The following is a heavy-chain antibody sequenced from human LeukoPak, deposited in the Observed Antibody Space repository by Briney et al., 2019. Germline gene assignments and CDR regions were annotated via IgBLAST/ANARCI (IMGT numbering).Heavy chain of an antibody. J-gene: IGHJ3*02. CDR2: INPNSGGT. CDR1: GYTFTAYY. Sequence: ASVKVSCRTSGYTFTAYYMHWVRQAPGQGLEWMGRINPNSGGTDSAQKFQGRVTMTRDTSMNTAYMELSRPRSDDTAVYYCARDLSGISSATDAFDMWGQGTMVTVSS. V-gene: IGHV1-2*06. D-gene: IGHD1-14*01. CDR3: ARDLSGISSATDAFDM.